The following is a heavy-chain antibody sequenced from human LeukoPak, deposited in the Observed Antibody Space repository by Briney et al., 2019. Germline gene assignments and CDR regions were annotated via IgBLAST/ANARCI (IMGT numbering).Heavy chain of an antibody. D-gene: IGHD2-2*02. CDR3: ARDIVVVPAAIRGGYYYYYGMDV. CDR2: ISAYNGNT. CDR1: GGTFSSYA. J-gene: IGHJ6*02. V-gene: IGHV1-18*01. Sequence: ASVKVSCKASGGTFSSYAISWVRQAPGQGLEWMGWISAYNGNTNYAQKLQGRVTMTTDTSTSTAYMELRSLRSDDTAVYYCARDIVVVPAAIRGGYYYYYGMDVWGQGTTVTVSS.